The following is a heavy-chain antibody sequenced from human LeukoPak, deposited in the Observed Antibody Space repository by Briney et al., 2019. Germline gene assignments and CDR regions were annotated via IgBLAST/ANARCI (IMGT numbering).Heavy chain of an antibody. CDR1: GGSISSGGYY. J-gene: IGHJ3*02. CDR2: IYYSGST. CDR3: ARGRITVTSDI. D-gene: IGHD4-17*01. V-gene: IGHV4-31*03. Sequence: SETLSLTCTVSGGSISSGGYYWSWIRQHPGEGLEWIGYIYYSGSTYYNPSLKSRVTISVDTSKNQFSLKLSSVTAADTAVYYCARGRITVTSDIWGQGTMVTVSS.